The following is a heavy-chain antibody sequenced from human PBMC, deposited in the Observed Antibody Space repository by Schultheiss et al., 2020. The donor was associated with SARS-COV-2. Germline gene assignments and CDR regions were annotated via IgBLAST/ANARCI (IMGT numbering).Heavy chain of an antibody. CDR3: ARALYCSSTSCYTGMDV. CDR1: GGTFSSYA. Sequence: SVKVSCKASGGTFSSYAISWVRQAPGQGLEWMGGIIPICGTAKYAQKFQGRVTITADGSTSTAYMELSSLRSEDTAVYYCARALYCSSTSCYTGMDVWGQGTTVTVSS. CDR2: IIPICGTA. D-gene: IGHD2-2*01. J-gene: IGHJ6*02. V-gene: IGHV1-69*13.